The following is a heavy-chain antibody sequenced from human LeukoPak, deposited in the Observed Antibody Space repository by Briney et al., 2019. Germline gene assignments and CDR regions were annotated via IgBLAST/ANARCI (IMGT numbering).Heavy chain of an antibody. CDR3: ARAVCPTIKFCDSSYFMDV. CDR1: GFSFDDLG. D-gene: IGHD6-6*01. V-gene: IGHV3-20*04. Sequence: GSLRLSCAASGFSFDDLGMTWVRQVPGKGLEWVAGINWNGASTGYADSVRGRFTISRDNAKNSLYLQMNSLRAEDTALYYCARAVCPTIKFCDSSYFMDVWGKGTTVNV. CDR2: INWNGAST. J-gene: IGHJ6*03.